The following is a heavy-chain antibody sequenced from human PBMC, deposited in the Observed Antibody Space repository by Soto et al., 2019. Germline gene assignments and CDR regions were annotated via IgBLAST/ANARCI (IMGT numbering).Heavy chain of an antibody. CDR2: VNPSSGVT. CDR3: ARSLDDIVVVVAATPFDY. D-gene: IGHD2-15*01. Sequence: ASVKVSCKTSGYTFTVNFIHWARQAPGQGLEWMGWVNPSSGVTKYAQRFQGRVTMTRDTSITTAYMELSSLRSEDTAVYYCARSLDDIVVVVAATPFDYWGQGTLVTVS. V-gene: IGHV1-2*02. J-gene: IGHJ4*02. CDR1: GYTFTVNF.